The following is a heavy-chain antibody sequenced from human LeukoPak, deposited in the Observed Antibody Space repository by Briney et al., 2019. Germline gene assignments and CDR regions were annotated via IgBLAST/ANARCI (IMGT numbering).Heavy chain of an antibody. CDR2: IYSGGST. CDR1: GFTVSSNY. CDR3: ARVGRGSDGFDY. Sequence: GGSLRLSCAASGFTVSSNYMSWVRQAPGKGLEWVSVIYSGGSTYYADSVKGRFTISRDNSKNTLYLQMNSLRAEDTAVYCCARVGRGSDGFDYWGQGTLVTVSS. D-gene: IGHD3-16*01. J-gene: IGHJ4*02. V-gene: IGHV3-53*01.